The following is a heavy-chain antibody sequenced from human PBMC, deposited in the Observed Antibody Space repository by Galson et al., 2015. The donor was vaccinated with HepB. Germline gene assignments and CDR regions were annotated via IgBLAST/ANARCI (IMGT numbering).Heavy chain of an antibody. Sequence: SVKASCKASGGTFSSYAISWVRQAPGQGLEWMGGIIPIFGTANYAQKFQGRVTITADESTSTAYMELSSLRSEDTAVYYCAMKTDLGLVNWGQGTLVTVSS. V-gene: IGHV1-69*13. CDR2: IIPIFGTA. D-gene: IGHD3/OR15-3a*01. CDR1: GGTFSSYA. J-gene: IGHJ4*02. CDR3: AMKTDLGLVN.